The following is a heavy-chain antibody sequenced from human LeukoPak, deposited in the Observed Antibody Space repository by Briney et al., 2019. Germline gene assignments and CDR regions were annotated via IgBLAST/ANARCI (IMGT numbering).Heavy chain of an antibody. D-gene: IGHD6-13*01. Sequence: GGSLRLSCAASGFTFSNYNMNWVRQAPGKGLEWVSSITSSSTYIYYADSVKGRFTISRDNAKNSLYLQMNSLRAEDTAVYYCAREPTYTSSWYTTCDYWGRGTLVTVSS. V-gene: IGHV3-21*01. CDR3: AREPTYTSSWYTTCDY. CDR1: GFTFSNYN. J-gene: IGHJ4*02. CDR2: ITSSSTYI.